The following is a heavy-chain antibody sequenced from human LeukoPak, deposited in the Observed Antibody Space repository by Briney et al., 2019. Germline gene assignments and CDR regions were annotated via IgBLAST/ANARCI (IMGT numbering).Heavy chain of an antibody. Sequence: GGSLRLSCAASGFTFSSYSMTWVRQAPGKGLEGGSSISSSYNYIYYADSVKGRFTISRDNAKSSLYLQMNSLRADDTAVYYCARSRSPGYFDYWGQGTLVTVSS. J-gene: IGHJ4*02. D-gene: IGHD3-10*01. V-gene: IGHV3-21*01. CDR2: ISSSYNYI. CDR3: ARSRSPGYFDY. CDR1: GFTFSSYS.